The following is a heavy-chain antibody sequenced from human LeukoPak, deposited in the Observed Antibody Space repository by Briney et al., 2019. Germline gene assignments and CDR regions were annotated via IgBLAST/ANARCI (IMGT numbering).Heavy chain of an antibody. D-gene: IGHD4-17*01. V-gene: IGHV5-51*01. CDR2: IYPGDSDT. CDR3: ARQTVYGDYLYYGMDV. Sequence: GESLKISCKGSGYSFTSYWIGWVRQMPGKGLGWMGIIYPGDSDTRYSPSFQGQVTISADKSISTAYLQWSSLKASDTAMYYCARQTVYGDYLYYGMDVWGKGTTVTVSS. J-gene: IGHJ6*04. CDR1: GYSFTSYW.